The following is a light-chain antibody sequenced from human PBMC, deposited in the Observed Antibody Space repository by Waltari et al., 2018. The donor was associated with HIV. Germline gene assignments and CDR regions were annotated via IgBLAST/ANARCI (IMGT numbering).Light chain of an antibody. CDR1: RSNIGAGFD. J-gene: IGLJ2*01. CDR3: QSYDMSQSGSLV. Sequence: QSVLTQPPSVSGAPGQSVTIASTGTRSNIGAGFDVHWYQQIPGNSPKLLIYDSNIRPSGVPDRFSGSKSGTSASLAITGLQSEDEADYYCQSYDMSQSGSLVFGGGTKLTVL. V-gene: IGLV1-40*01. CDR2: DSN.